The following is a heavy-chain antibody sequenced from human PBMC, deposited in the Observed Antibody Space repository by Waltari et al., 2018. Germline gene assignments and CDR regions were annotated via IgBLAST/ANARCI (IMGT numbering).Heavy chain of an antibody. D-gene: IGHD1-26*01. CDR3: ARDRSGTRFDAFDI. V-gene: IGHV1-69*05. CDR2: IIPIFGTA. CDR1: YA. J-gene: IGHJ3*02. Sequence: YAISWVRQAPGQGLEWMGGIIPIFGTANYAQKFQGRVTITTDESTSTAYMELSSLRSEDTAVYYCARDRSGTRFDAFDIWGQGTMVTVSS.